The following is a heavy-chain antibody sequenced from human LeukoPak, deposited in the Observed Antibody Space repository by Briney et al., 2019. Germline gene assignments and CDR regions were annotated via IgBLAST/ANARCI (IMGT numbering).Heavy chain of an antibody. CDR1: GFTFSKYW. J-gene: IGHJ4*02. CDR3: ATKQWLAPPPDS. CDR2: INTDGTVT. V-gene: IGHV3-74*01. Sequence: WGSLTLSCAASGFTFSKYWMLWVRQAPGKGLESVSRINTDGTVTTYPDSVKGRFTVSRDNADNTMFLEMNSVRDEDTAVYYCATKQWLAPPPDSWGQGTPVTVSS. D-gene: IGHD6-19*01.